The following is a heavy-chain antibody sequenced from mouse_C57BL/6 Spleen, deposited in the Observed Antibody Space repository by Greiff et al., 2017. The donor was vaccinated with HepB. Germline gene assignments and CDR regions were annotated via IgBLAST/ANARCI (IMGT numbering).Heavy chain of an antibody. Sequence: VKLQQSGAELVKPGASVKLSCKASGYTFTEYTIHWVKQRSGQGLEWIGWFYPGSGSIKYNEKFKDKATLTADKSSSTVYMELSRLTSEDSAVYFCARHERAYYGSSWYAMDYWGQGTSVTVSS. CDR1: GYTFTEYT. V-gene: IGHV1-62-2*01. D-gene: IGHD1-1*01. J-gene: IGHJ4*01. CDR3: ARHERAYYGSSWYAMDY. CDR2: FYPGSGSI.